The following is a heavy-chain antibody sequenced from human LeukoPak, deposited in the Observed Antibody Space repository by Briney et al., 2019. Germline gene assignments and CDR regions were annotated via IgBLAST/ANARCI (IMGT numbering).Heavy chain of an antibody. D-gene: IGHD2-2*01. CDR3: ARDRVGYCSSTSCVA. CDR2: ISSGSSAI. J-gene: IGHJ4*02. CDR1: GFTFTTYS. Sequence: GGSLRLSCEASGFTFTTYSMTWVRQAPGKGLEWVSLISSGSSAIFSADALKGRFTISRDDAKNLLYLDMNSLRAEDTAVYYCARDRVGYCSSTSCVAWGQGTLVTVSS. V-gene: IGHV3-21*01.